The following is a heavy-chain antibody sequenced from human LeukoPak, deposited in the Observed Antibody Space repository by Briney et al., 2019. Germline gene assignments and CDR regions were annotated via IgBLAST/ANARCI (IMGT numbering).Heavy chain of an antibody. V-gene: IGHV3-66*01. Sequence: GGSLRLSCTASRFSVSGKYMSWVRQAPGKGLEWVSVIYSDGTTYYADSVKGRFTISRDNSKNTLYLQMNSLRAEDTAVYYCARVYYYDSSFGNWGQGTLVTVSS. CDR1: RFSVSGKY. J-gene: IGHJ4*02. CDR3: ARVYYYDSSFGN. D-gene: IGHD3-22*01. CDR2: IYSDGTT.